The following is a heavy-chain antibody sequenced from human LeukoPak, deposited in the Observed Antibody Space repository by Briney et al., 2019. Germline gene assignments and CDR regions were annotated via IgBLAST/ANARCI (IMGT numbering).Heavy chain of an antibody. CDR1: GGSISSSSYY. Sequence: PSETLSLTCTVSGGSISSSSYYWGWIRQPPGKGLEWIGSIYYSGSTYYNPSLKSRVTISVDTSKNQFSLKLSSVTAADTAVYYCASLEKRGAMIKGTKAFDIWGQGTMVTVSS. V-gene: IGHV4-39*01. J-gene: IGHJ3*02. CDR3: ASLEKRGAMIKGTKAFDI. D-gene: IGHD3-22*01. CDR2: IYYSGST.